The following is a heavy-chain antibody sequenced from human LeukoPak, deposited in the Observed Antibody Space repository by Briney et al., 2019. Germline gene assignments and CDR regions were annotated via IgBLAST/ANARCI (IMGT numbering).Heavy chain of an antibody. CDR3: ARPIVVVVAATQEGWFDP. Sequence: ASVKVSCKASGYIFSSYGISWVRQAPGQGLEWMGWISAYNGNTNYAQKLQGRVTMTTDTSTSTAYMELRSLRSDDTAVYYCARPIVVVVAATQEGWFDPWGQGTLVTVSS. V-gene: IGHV1-18*01. CDR1: GYIFSSYG. D-gene: IGHD2-15*01. J-gene: IGHJ5*02. CDR2: ISAYNGNT.